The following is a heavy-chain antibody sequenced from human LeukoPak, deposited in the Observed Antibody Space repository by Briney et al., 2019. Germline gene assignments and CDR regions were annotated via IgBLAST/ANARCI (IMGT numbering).Heavy chain of an antibody. CDR2: ISSSGSTI. Sequence: GGSLRLSRAASGFTFSDYYMSWIRQAPGKGLEWVSYISSSGSTIYYADSVKGRFTISRDNAKNSLYLQMNSLRAEDTAVYYCARDSGYDSSGYLFDYWGQGTLVTVSS. J-gene: IGHJ4*02. V-gene: IGHV3-11*04. CDR3: ARDSGYDSSGYLFDY. D-gene: IGHD3-22*01. CDR1: GFTFSDYY.